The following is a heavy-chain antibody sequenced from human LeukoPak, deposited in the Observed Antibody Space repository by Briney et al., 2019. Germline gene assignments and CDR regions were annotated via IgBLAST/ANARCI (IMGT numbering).Heavy chain of an antibody. V-gene: IGHV4-39*01. CDR2: IYHSGDT. CDR3: ARHAGMTIVSLYFDY. CDR1: GGSVSGYAHY. Sequence: PSETLSLTCNVSGGSVSGYAHYWDWVRQPHGKGLEWIGSIYHSGDTYYNPSLKSRVTISVDTSKNQFSLNLSSVTAADTAVYYCARHAGMTIVSLYFDYRGQGTLFTVSS. J-gene: IGHJ4*02. D-gene: IGHD4-11*01.